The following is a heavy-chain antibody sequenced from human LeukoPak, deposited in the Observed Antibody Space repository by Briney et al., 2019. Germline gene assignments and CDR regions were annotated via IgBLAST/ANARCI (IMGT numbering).Heavy chain of an antibody. CDR3: ARDPRRSLDY. CDR1: GFIFSGYA. V-gene: IGHV3-33*01. J-gene: IGHJ4*02. Sequence: GRSLRLSCAASGFIFSGYAMHWVRQAPGKGLEWVAVIWYDGSNKHHADSVKGRFTISRDNSKNTLYLQMNSLRTEDPAVYYCARDPRRSLDYWGQGTLVTVSS. CDR2: IWYDGSNK.